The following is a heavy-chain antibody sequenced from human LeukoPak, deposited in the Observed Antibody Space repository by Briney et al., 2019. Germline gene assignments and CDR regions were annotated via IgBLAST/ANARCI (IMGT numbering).Heavy chain of an antibody. Sequence: GGSLRLSCAASGFTFSSYAMHWIRQAPDKGLEWVAVISYDGSKKYYADSVKGRFTISRDNSKNTLYLQMNSLRAEDTAVYYCAREWGNYYGSGSYWGIPYYFDYWGQGTLVTVSS. V-gene: IGHV3-30*01. CDR3: AREWGNYYGSGSYWGIPYYFDY. CDR1: GFTFSSYA. D-gene: IGHD3-10*01. J-gene: IGHJ4*02. CDR2: ISYDGSKK.